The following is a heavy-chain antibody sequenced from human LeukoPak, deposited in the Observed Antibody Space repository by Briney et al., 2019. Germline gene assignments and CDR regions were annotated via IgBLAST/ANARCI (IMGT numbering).Heavy chain of an antibody. V-gene: IGHV1-2*02. CDR2: INPNSGGT. CDR3: ARVRTAGYYDILTGYRVFDY. D-gene: IGHD3-9*01. J-gene: IGHJ4*02. Sequence: GASVKVSCKASVYTFTGYYMHWVRQAPGQGLEWMGWINPNSGGTNYAQKFQGRVTMTRDTSISTAYMELSRLRSGDTAVYYCARVRTAGYYDILTGYRVFDYWGQGTLVTVSS. CDR1: VYTFTGYY.